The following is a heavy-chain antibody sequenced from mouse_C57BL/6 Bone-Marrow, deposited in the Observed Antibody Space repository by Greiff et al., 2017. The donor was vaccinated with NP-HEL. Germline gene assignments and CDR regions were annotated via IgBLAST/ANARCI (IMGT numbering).Heavy chain of an antibody. D-gene: IGHD1-1*01. V-gene: IGHV15-2*01. CDR3: ARNGGKVVAPLDY. Sequence: VQLQQSGSELRSPGSSVKLSCKDFDSEVFPIAYMSWVSQKPGHGFEWFGGILPSFGRTFYGEKFEDKATLDADTLSNTAYLELNRLTSEDSAIYYCARNGGKVVAPLDYWGKGTTLTVSS. CDR1: DSEVFPIAY. CDR2: ILPSFGRT. J-gene: IGHJ2*01.